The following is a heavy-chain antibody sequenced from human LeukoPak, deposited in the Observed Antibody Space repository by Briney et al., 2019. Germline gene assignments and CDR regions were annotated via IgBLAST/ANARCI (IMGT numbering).Heavy chain of an antibody. Sequence: GGSLRLSCAASGFTFSSYAMSWVRQAPGKGLEWVSAISGSGGSTYYADSVKGRFTISRDNSKNTLYLQMNSLRAEDTAVYYCAKPSIVAAKSADYYMDVWGKGTTVTVSS. J-gene: IGHJ6*03. CDR2: ISGSGGST. D-gene: IGHD2-15*01. CDR3: AKPSIVAAKSADYYMDV. V-gene: IGHV3-23*01. CDR1: GFTFSSYA.